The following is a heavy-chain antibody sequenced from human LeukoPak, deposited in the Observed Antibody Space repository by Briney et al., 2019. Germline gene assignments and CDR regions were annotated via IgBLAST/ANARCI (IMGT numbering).Heavy chain of an antibody. CDR1: GYTFTGYY. CDR2: ISAYNGNT. Sequence: EASVKVSCKASGYTFTGYYMHWVRQAPGQGLEWMGWISAYNGNTNYAQKLQGRVTMTTDTSTSTAYMELRSLRSDDTAVYYCARDLAPSSYYPDYWGQGTLVTVSS. J-gene: IGHJ4*02. D-gene: IGHD2-21*01. V-gene: IGHV1-18*04. CDR3: ARDLAPSSYYPDY.